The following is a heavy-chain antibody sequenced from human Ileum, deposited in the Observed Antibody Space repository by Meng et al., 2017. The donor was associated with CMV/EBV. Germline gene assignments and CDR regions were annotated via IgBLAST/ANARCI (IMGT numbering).Heavy chain of an antibody. CDR2: IGWNRGSI. D-gene: IGHD3-22*01. CDR1: GFTFDDYA. Sequence: GGSLRLSCAASGFTFDDYAMHWVRQAPGKGLEWVSGIGWNRGSIGYAESVQGRFTISRDNAKNSLYPQMNSLRAEDTALYYCAKDSHYYYDSSGYYFDYWGQGTLVTVSS. J-gene: IGHJ4*02. V-gene: IGHV3-9*01. CDR3: AKDSHYYYDSSGYYFDY.